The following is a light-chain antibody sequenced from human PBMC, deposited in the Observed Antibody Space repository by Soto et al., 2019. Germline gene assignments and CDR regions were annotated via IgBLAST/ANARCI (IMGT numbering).Light chain of an antibody. CDR2: DAS. J-gene: IGKJ2*01. CDR3: QQRRNWPNT. Sequence: EIVLTQSPATLSLSPGERATLSCRASRSISSYLAWYQQKPGQTPRLLIYDASNRATGIPARFSGSGSGTDFTLTISSLEPEDFAVYYCQQRRNWPNTFGQGTKLEIK. V-gene: IGKV3-11*01. CDR1: RSISSY.